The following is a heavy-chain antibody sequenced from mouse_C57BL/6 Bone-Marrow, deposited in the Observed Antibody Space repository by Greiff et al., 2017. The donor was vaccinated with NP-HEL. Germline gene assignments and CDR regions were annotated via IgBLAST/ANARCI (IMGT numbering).Heavy chain of an antibody. Sequence: LVESGAELARPGASVKLSCKASGYTFTSYGISWVKQRTGQGLEWIGEIYPRSGNTYYNEKFKGKATLTADKSSSTAYMELRSLTSEDSAVYFCARRRGDDGYYLYYFDYWGQGTTLTVSS. V-gene: IGHV1-81*01. CDR3: ARRRGDDGYYLYYFDY. J-gene: IGHJ2*01. CDR2: IYPRSGNT. D-gene: IGHD2-3*01. CDR1: GYTFTSYG.